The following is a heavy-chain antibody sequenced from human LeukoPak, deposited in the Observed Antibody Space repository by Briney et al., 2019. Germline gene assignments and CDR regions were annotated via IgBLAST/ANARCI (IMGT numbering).Heavy chain of an antibody. CDR3: ARGVVRARYGMDV. D-gene: IGHD3-10*01. V-gene: IGHV1-69*13. J-gene: IGHJ6*02. CDR2: IIPIFGTA. CDR1: GGTFSSYA. Sequence: ASVKVSRKASGGTFSSYAISWVRQAPGQGLEWMGGIIPIFGTANYAQKFQGRVTITADESTSTAYMELSSLRSEDTAVYYCARGVVRARYGMDVWGQGTTVTVSS.